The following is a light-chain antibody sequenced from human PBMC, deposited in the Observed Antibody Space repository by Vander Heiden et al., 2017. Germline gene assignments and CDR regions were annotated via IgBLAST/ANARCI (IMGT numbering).Light chain of an antibody. CDR1: SSNIGNNA. CDR3: AAWDDSRNGVV. CDR2: YDD. Sequence: SLLTQPPSVSAAPRQRVTISCSGSSSNIGNNAVNWYQQLPGKAPKLLIYYDDLRPSGVSDRFSGSKSGTSASLAISGLQSEEEADYYCAAWDDSRNGVVFGGGTKLTVL. J-gene: IGLJ2*01. V-gene: IGLV1-36*01.